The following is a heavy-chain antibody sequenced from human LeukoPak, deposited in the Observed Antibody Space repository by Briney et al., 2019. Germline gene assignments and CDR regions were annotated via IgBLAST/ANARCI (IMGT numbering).Heavy chain of an antibody. Sequence: SETLSLTCTVSGGSISSHYWSWIRQPPGKGLEWIGYVYNSGSTKYNPALKSRVFISVDTSRNQFSLELNSVTAADTAMYYCARDRSLYNDFWSGYYAFDVWGQGIMVTVPP. J-gene: IGHJ3*01. CDR2: VYNSGST. CDR1: GGSISSHY. D-gene: IGHD3-3*01. CDR3: ARDRSLYNDFWSGYYAFDV. V-gene: IGHV4-59*11.